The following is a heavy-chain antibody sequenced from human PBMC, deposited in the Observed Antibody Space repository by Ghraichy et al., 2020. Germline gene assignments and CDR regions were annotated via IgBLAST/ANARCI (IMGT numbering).Heavy chain of an antibody. V-gene: IGHV4-39*01. CDR3: ASKCGDCYGANDY. D-gene: IGHD2-21*02. J-gene: IGHJ4*02. CDR1: GGSISSSSYY. Sequence: SETLSLTCTVSGGSISSSSYYWGWIRQPPGKGLEWIGSIYYSGSTYYNPSLKSRVTISVDTSKNQFSLKLSSVTAADTAVYYCASKCGDCYGANDYWGQGTLVTVSS. CDR2: IYYSGST.